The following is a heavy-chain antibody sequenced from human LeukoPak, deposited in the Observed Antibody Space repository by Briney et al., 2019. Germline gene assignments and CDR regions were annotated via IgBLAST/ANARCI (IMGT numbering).Heavy chain of an antibody. CDR2: IYYSGST. CDR1: GGSISSSSYY. CDR3: AGRYYDFWSGSKEIFDY. V-gene: IGHV4-39*01. J-gene: IGHJ4*02. D-gene: IGHD3-3*01. Sequence: SETLSLTCTVSGGSISSSSYYWGWIRQPPGKGLEWIGSIYYSGSTYYNPSLKSRVTISADTSKNQFSLKLSSVTAADTAVYYCAGRYYDFWSGSKEIFDYWGQGTLVTVSS.